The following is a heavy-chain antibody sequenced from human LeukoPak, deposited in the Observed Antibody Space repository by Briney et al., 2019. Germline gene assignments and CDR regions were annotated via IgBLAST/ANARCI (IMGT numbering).Heavy chain of an antibody. CDR2: IYYSGST. J-gene: IGHJ4*02. Sequence: SETLSLTCTVSGGSISSYYWSWIRQPPGKGLEWIGYIYYSGSTNYNPSLKSRVTISVDTSKNQFSLKLSPVTAADTAVYYCARRVYGSGSHYFDYWGQGTLVTVSS. D-gene: IGHD3-10*01. V-gene: IGHV4-59*08. CDR1: GGSISSYY. CDR3: ARRVYGSGSHYFDY.